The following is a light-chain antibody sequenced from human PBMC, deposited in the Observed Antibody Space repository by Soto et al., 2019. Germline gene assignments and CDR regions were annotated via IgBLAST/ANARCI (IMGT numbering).Light chain of an antibody. Sequence: EIVLTQSPATLSLSPGERATLSCRASQSVSSYLAWYQQKPGQAPRLLIYDASNRATGIPARFSGSGSGTDFTLTISSLEPADFAVYYCQQRSNWPLTFGGGTKGEIK. CDR3: QQRSNWPLT. J-gene: IGKJ4*01. CDR2: DAS. V-gene: IGKV3-11*01. CDR1: QSVSSY.